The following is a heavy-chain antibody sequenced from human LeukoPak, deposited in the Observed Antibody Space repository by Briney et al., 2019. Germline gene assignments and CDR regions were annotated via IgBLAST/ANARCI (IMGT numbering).Heavy chain of an antibody. CDR1: GGSISSSSYY. D-gene: IGHD1-26*01. CDR3: ARNTILGATRWFGP. Sequence: SETLSLTCTVSGGSISSSSYYWGWIRQPPGKGLEWIGSVYYNGVTYYKSSLKSRVTISADTSKNQFSLKVRSVAAADTAVYYCARNTILGATRWFGPWGQGTLVTVSS. CDR2: VYYNGVT. J-gene: IGHJ5*02. V-gene: IGHV4-39*01.